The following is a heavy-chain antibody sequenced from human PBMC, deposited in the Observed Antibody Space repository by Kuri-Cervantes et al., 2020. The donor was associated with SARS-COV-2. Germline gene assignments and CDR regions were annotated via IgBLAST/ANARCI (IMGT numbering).Heavy chain of an antibody. V-gene: IGHV3-21*01. CDR2: ISSRSNSI. D-gene: IGHD6-13*01. CDR1: GFTVSSNY. J-gene: IGHJ4*02. Sequence: ETLSLTCAASGFTVSSNYMSWVRQAPGKGLEWVSSISSRSNSIHYEDSLKGRFTISRDNARNSLFLQMNNLRADDTAVYYCARDQVAASGIDYWGQGTLVTVSS. CDR3: ARDQVAASGIDY.